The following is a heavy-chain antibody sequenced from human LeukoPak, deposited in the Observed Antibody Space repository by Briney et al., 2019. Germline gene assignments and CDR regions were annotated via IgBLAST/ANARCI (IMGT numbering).Heavy chain of an antibody. Sequence: PGGSLRLSCAASGFTFSSYSMNWVRQAPGKGLEWVSSISSSSSYIYYADSVKGRFTISRDNAKSSLYLQMNSLRAENTAVYYCARGSGYDYYYGMDVWGQGTTVTVSS. CDR3: ARGSGYDYYYGMDV. CDR1: GFTFSSYS. CDR2: ISSSSSYI. J-gene: IGHJ6*02. V-gene: IGHV3-21*01. D-gene: IGHD3-22*01.